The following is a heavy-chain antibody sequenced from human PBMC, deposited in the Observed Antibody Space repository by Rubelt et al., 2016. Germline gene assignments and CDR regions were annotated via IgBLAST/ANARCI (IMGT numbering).Heavy chain of an antibody. CDR2: ISPDGRRT. D-gene: IGHD3-3*01. CDR3: AAGKSDYYGFLDN. J-gene: IGHJ4*02. CDR1: AFTFSSYW. Sequence: DVQLVKSGGALVQPGGSLRLSCAASAFTFSSYWMHWVRQLPGKGLVWVSCISPDGRRTVYGESVKGRFTTSRDNTKSTLYLQMNSLRAEDTAVYYCAAGKSDYYGFLDNWGQGSLVTVSS. V-gene: IGHV3-74*01.